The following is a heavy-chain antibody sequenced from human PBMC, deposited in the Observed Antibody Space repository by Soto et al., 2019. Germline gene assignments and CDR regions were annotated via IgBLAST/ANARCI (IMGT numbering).Heavy chain of an antibody. Sequence: QVQLVQSGAEVKKPGASVKVSCKASGYTFTSYDINWVRQATGQGLEWMGWMNPNSGNTGYAQKFQGRVTMTRNTSISTAYMELRSLRSEGTGVYYCGRSPGSWYYYYVDVWGKGTTVTVSS. D-gene: IGHD6-13*01. CDR2: MNPNSGNT. J-gene: IGHJ6*03. CDR1: GYTFTSYD. CDR3: GRSPGSWYYYYVDV. V-gene: IGHV1-8*01.